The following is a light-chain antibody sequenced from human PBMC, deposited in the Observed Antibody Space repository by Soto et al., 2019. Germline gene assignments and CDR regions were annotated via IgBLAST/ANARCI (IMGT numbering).Light chain of an antibody. Sequence: EIQLTQSPSTLSASVGDRVTITCRASQSVTDWLAWYQQKPGKAPKLLIYDASSLQTGLPSRFSGSGSGTEFSLTISSLQTDDFATYSCQQYDRSCTFGQGTKVEIK. CDR2: DAS. CDR3: QQYDRSCT. V-gene: IGKV1-5*01. J-gene: IGKJ2*02. CDR1: QSVTDW.